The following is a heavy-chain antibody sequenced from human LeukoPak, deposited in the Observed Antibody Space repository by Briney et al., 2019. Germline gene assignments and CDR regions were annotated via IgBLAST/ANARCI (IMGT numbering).Heavy chain of an antibody. CDR3: ARLFDS. CDR2: IFYSGNT. J-gene: IGHJ4*02. V-gene: IGHV4-59*04. Sequence: SETLSLTCSVSGGSISPYYWSWIRQPPGKGLEWIGKIFYSGNTYYSPSLQSRVTMSADTSKNQFSLRLSSVTAADTALYYCARLFDSWGQGIQVTVSS. D-gene: IGHD3-16*01. CDR1: GGSISPYY.